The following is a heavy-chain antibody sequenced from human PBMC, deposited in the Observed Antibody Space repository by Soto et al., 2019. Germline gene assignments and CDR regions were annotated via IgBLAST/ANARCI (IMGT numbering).Heavy chain of an antibody. CDR2: IIPILGIA. V-gene: IGHV1-69*02. CDR1: GGTFISYT. J-gene: IGHJ4*02. Sequence: QVQLVQSGAEVKKPGSSVKVSCKASGGTFISYTISWVRQAPGQGLEWMGRIIPILGIANYAQKFQGRVTITADKSTSTAYVELSSLRSEDTAVYYCARSLYGEYYFDYWGQGTLVTVSS. D-gene: IGHD3-10*01. CDR3: ARSLYGEYYFDY.